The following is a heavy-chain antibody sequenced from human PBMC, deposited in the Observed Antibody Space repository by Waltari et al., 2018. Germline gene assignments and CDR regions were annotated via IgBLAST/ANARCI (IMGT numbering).Heavy chain of an antibody. CDR1: GGTFSSYA. CDR3: ARDREYCSGGSCLPETAFDI. V-gene: IGHV1-69*04. D-gene: IGHD2-15*01. J-gene: IGHJ3*02. CDR2: IIPILGIA. Sequence: QVQLVQSGAEVKKPGSSVTVSCKAPGGTFSSYAISWVRKASGQGLEWMGGIIPILGIANYAQKFQGRVTITADESTSTAYMELSSLRSEDTAVYYCARDREYCSGGSCLPETAFDIWGQGTMVTVSS.